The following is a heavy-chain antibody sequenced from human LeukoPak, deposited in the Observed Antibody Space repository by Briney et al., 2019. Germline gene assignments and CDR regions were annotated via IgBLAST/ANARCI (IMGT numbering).Heavy chain of an antibody. J-gene: IGHJ6*02. V-gene: IGHV3-23*01. Sequence: GGSLRLSCAGSGFTFSNYAMTWVRQAPGKGLEWVSSVSGSGRNTFYPDSVEGRFTISRDNSKSTVYLQMNSLRAEDTAVYYCARGSAAAKYYYHYYGMDVWGQGTTVTVSS. CDR2: VSGSGRNT. CDR1: GFTFSNYA. CDR3: ARGSAAAKYYYHYYGMDV. D-gene: IGHD6-13*01.